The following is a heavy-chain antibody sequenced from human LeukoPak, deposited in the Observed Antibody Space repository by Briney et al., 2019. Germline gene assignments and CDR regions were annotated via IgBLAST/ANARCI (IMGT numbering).Heavy chain of an antibody. CDR1: GGSFSGYY. CDR3: ARRRSSDYYYYFLDV. J-gene: IGHJ6*03. D-gene: IGHD2-2*01. Sequence: SETLSLTCDLYGGSFSGYYWSWIRQPPEKGLEWIGDVTHSGSTLYNPSLKSRVIISVDTSKNQFSLQLSSVTTADTAVYYCARRRSSDYYYYFLDVWGKGTTVTIYS. V-gene: IGHV4-34*01. CDR2: VTHSGST.